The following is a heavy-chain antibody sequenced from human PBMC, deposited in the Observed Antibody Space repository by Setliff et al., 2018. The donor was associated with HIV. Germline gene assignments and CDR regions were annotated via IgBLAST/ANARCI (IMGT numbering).Heavy chain of an antibody. CDR2: IYYSGST. D-gene: IGHD2-2*01. CDR3: AGLVVIPAAIVHF. J-gene: IGHJ4*02. V-gene: IGHV4-59*11. CDR1: GGSISNHY. Sequence: SETLSLTCTVSGGSISNHYWSWIRQPPGKGLEWIGSIYYSGSTNYNPSLKSRVSISADTSKNQFSLKLSSVTAVDTAVYYCAGLVVIPAAIVHFLGQGTLVTVSS.